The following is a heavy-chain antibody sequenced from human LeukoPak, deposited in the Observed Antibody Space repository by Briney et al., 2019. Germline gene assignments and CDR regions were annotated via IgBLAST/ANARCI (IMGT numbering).Heavy chain of an antibody. V-gene: IGHV3-48*03. CDR1: GFTFSSYE. J-gene: IGHJ3*02. CDR3: ARPTGNAFDI. CDR2: ISSTGGTI. Sequence: GGSLRLSCAASGFTFSSYEMNWVRQAPGKGLEWVSYISSTGGTIYYADSVKGRFTISRDNAKNSLYLQMNSLRAEDTAVYYCARPTGNAFDIWGQGTMLTVSS. D-gene: IGHD1-1*01.